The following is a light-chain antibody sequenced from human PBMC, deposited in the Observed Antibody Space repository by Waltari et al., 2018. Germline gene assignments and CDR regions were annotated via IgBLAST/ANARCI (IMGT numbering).Light chain of an antibody. J-gene: IGLJ3*02. Sequence: SSELTQPPSVSVSPGQTASITCPGDILGSKYASWYQHMPGQSPLLVLYQDLNRPSGIPERFSGSKSGNTATLTISGTQAMDDADYYCQALGSNRWVFGGGTKLTVL. CDR3: QALGSNRWV. CDR1: ILGSKY. CDR2: QDL. V-gene: IGLV3-1*01.